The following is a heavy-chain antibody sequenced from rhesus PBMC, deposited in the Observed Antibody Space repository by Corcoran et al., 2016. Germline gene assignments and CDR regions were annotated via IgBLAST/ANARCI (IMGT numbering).Heavy chain of an antibody. Sequence: QVQLQESGPGLVKPSETLSLPCALSGGSFSDFYWGWIRQPPGKGLEWIGYINGDGGNSDYNPSLKSRVTISTDTSKNQFSLKLSSVTAADTAVYYCARGGNCLDYWGQGVLVTVSS. J-gene: IGHJ4*01. CDR1: GGSFSDFY. CDR3: ARGGNCLDY. CDR2: INGDGGNS. V-gene: IGHV4-165*01. D-gene: IGHD1-44*01.